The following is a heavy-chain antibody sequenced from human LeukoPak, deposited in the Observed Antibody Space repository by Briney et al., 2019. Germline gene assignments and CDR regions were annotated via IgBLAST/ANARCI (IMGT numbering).Heavy chain of an antibody. CDR2: INPTGGST. D-gene: IGHD1-26*01. CDR1: GYTFTSYY. J-gene: IGHJ5*02. Sequence: ASVKVSCKASGYTFTSYYMHWVRQAPGQGLEWMGLINPTGGSTGYAQKFQGRVTMTRDMSSSTDYMELSSLRSEDTAIYYCARDNSVGDNAWWFDPWGQGTLVTVSS. CDR3: ARDNSVGDNAWWFDP. V-gene: IGHV1-46*01.